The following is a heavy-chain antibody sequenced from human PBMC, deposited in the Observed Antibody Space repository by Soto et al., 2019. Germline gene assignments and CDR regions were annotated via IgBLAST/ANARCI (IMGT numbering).Heavy chain of an antibody. Sequence: ASVKVSCKASGYTFTGYYMHWVRQAPGQGLEWMGWINPNSGGTNYAQKFQGWVTMTRDTSISTAYMELSSLRSEDTAVYYCATDGSTTGYDSSGYYYGPYDYWGQGTLVTVSS. CDR2: INPNSGGT. J-gene: IGHJ4*02. CDR3: ATDGSTTGYDSSGYYYGPYDY. CDR1: GYTFTGYY. V-gene: IGHV1-2*04. D-gene: IGHD3-22*01.